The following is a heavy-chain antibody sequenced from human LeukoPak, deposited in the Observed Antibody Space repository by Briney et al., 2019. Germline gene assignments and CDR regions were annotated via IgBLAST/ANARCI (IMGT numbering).Heavy chain of an antibody. Sequence: GGSLRLSCAASGFTFSSYAMSWVRQAPGKGLEWVSAISGSGGSTYYADSVKGRFTISRDNSKNTLYPQMNSLRAEDTAVYYCANDLLYGDYVYSDYYYMDVWGKGTTVTVSS. CDR2: ISGSGGST. CDR1: GFTFSSYA. CDR3: ANDLLYGDYVYSDYYYMDV. V-gene: IGHV3-23*01. D-gene: IGHD4-17*01. J-gene: IGHJ6*03.